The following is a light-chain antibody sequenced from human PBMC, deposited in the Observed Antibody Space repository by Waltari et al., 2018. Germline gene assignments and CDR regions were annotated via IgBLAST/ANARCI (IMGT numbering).Light chain of an antibody. CDR3: QQSYSDSPYT. J-gene: IGKJ2*01. CDR2: AAS. V-gene: IGKV1-39*01. Sequence: IQMTQSPSSLSASIGERVTLTCRASQYIAKFLNWYQQKPGQAPSLLIYAASTLQRGVPPRFTGSGSGTDFTLTISSVQPEVFGTYYCQQSYSDSPYTFGQGTKLE. CDR1: QYIAKF.